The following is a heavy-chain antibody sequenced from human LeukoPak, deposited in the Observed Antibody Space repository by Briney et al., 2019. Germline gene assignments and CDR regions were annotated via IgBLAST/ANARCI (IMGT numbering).Heavy chain of an antibody. J-gene: IGHJ4*02. CDR3: AKEVSVPGTHFDY. CDR2: ISGSGITT. D-gene: IGHD6-19*01. CDR1: GFTFSSYA. Sequence: GGSLRLSCAASGFTFSSYAMSWVRQAPGKGLEWVSAISGSGITTYYADSVKGRFTISRDNSKNTLYLQVNSLRAEDTAVYYCAKEVSVPGTHFDYWGQGTLVTVSS. V-gene: IGHV3-23*01.